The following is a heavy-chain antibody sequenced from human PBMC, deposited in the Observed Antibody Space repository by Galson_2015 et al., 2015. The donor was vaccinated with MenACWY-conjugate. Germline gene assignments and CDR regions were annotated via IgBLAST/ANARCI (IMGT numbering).Heavy chain of an antibody. Sequence: QSGAEVKKPGESLKMSCKASGYSFSSFWIGWVRQMPGKGLEWMGIIYPGDSDTRYSPSFQGQVTISADTSISTVYLQWTRLQASDTAIYYCARHLSGTISPFHYWDQGTLVTVSS. D-gene: IGHD3-3*02. CDR3: ARHLSGTISPFHY. CDR1: GYSFSSFW. J-gene: IGHJ4*02. CDR2: IYPGDSDT. V-gene: IGHV5-51*01.